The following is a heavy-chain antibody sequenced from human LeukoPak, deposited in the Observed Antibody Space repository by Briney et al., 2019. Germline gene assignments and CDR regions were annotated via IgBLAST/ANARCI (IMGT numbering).Heavy chain of an antibody. D-gene: IGHD5-18*01. V-gene: IGHV4-30-4*01. CDR1: GGSISSGDYY. J-gene: IGHJ3*02. CDR3: ARGYSYGHSGTFDI. Sequence: PSETLSLTCTVSGGSISSGDYYWSWIRQPPGKGLEWIGYIYYSGSTYYNPSLKSRVSISVDTSKNQFSLKLSSVTAADTAMYYCARGYSYGHSGTFDIWGQGTMVTVSS. CDR2: IYYSGST.